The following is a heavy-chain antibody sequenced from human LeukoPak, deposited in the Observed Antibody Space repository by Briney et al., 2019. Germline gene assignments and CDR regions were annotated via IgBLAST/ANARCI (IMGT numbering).Heavy chain of an antibody. D-gene: IGHD6-19*01. CDR2: IYSGGST. Sequence: GGPLRLSCAASGFTVSSNYMSWVRQAPGKGLEWVSVIYSGGSTYYADSVKGRFTISRDNSKNTLYLQMNSLRAEDTAVYYCARRPIAVAGRRFKTYNWFDPWGQGTLVTVSS. V-gene: IGHV3-53*01. CDR1: GFTVSSNY. J-gene: IGHJ5*02. CDR3: ARRPIAVAGRRFKTYNWFDP.